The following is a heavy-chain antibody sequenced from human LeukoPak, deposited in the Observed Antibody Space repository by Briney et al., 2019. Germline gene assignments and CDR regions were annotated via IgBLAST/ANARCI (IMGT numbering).Heavy chain of an antibody. D-gene: IGHD3-22*01. CDR2: ISGSGGST. V-gene: IGHV3-23*01. CDR1: GFTFSSYA. Sequence: GGSLRLSCAASGFTFSSYAMSWVRQAPGKGLEWVSAISGSGGSTYYADSVKGRFTISRDNSKNTLYLQMNSLRAEDTAVYYCANHAPDYYDSSRYYPEYFQHWRQGTLVTVSP. CDR3: ANHAPDYYDSSRYYPEYFQH. J-gene: IGHJ1*01.